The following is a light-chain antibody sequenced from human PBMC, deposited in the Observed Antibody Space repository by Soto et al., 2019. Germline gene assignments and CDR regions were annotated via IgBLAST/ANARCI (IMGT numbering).Light chain of an antibody. V-gene: IGKV1-5*01. Sequence: DIQMTQSPSTLSASVGDRVTITCRASQTINSKLAWYQKKPGQAPKLLIFDGYNLESGVPSRFSGSGSGTEFTLSIGSLQPDAFATYYCQQYETYFRYTFGQGTKLDIK. CDR2: DGY. J-gene: IGKJ2*01. CDR3: QQYETYFRYT. CDR1: QTINSK.